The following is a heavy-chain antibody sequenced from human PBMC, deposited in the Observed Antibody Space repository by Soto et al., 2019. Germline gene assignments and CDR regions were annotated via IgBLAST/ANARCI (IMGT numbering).Heavy chain of an antibody. V-gene: IGHV3-33*01. CDR1: GFTFSSYG. CDR2: IWYDGSNK. D-gene: IGHD6-19*01. J-gene: IGHJ4*02. Sequence: GGSLRLSCAASGFTFSSYGMHWVRQAPGKGLEWVALIWYDGSNKYYADSVKGRFTISRDNSKNTLYLQMNSLRAEDTAVYYCARGRQWLDYWGQGTLVTVSS. CDR3: ARGRQWLDY.